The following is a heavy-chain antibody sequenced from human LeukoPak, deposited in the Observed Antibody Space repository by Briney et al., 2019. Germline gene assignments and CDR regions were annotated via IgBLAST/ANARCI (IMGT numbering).Heavy chain of an antibody. V-gene: IGHV4-34*01. J-gene: IGHJ4*02. D-gene: IGHD5-18*01. CDR2: INHSGST. CDR1: GGSFSGYY. Sequence: PSETLSLTCAVYGGSFSGYYWSWIRQPPGKGLEWIGEINHSGSTNYNPSLKSRVTISVDTSKNQFSLKLSSVTAADTAVYYRARGPRSTRGYSYGRPDDYWGQGTLVTVSS. CDR3: ARGPRSTRGYSYGRPDDY.